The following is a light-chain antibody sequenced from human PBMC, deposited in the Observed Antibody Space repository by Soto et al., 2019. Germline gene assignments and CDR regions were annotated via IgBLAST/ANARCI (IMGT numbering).Light chain of an antibody. CDR1: TSDVRGYNY. J-gene: IGLJ1*01. CDR2: EVS. V-gene: IGLV2-14*01. CDR3: TAYTSSNTLV. Sequence: GLAQPASVSGSPGQSITISCTGTTSDVRGYNYVSWYQHHPGKAPKLMIFEVSNRPSGVYNRFSGSKSGNTASLSISGLQTEDEADYYCTAYTSSNTLVFVTGTKVPV.